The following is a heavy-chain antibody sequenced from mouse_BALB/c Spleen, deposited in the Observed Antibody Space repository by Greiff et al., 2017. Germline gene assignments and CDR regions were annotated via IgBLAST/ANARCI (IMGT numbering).Heavy chain of an antibody. D-gene: IGHD1-1*01. CDR2: INPSNGRT. V-gene: IGHV1S81*02. CDR1: GYTFTSYW. Sequence: VQLQQPGAELVKPGASVKLSCKASGYTFTSYWMHWVKQRPGQGLEWIGEINPSNGRTNYNEKFKSKATMTVDKSSSTAYMELARLTSEDSAIYYCARNYGSTPFAYWGQGTLVTVSA. J-gene: IGHJ3*01. CDR3: ARNYGSTPFAY.